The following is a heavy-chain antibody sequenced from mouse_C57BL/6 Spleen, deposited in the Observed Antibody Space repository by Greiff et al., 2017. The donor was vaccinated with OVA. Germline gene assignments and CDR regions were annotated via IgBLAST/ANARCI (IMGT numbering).Heavy chain of an antibody. CDR1: GYTFTDSY. CDR3: ARWEDYYGSSYGDFDY. D-gene: IGHD1-1*01. CDR2: INPNNGGT. Sequence: EVKLQQSGPELVKPGASVKISCKASGYTFTDSYMNWVKQSHGKSLEWIGDINPNNGGTSYNQKFKGKATLTVDKSSSTAYMELRSLTSEDSAVYYCARWEDYYGSSYGDFDYWGQGTTLTVSS. V-gene: IGHV1-26*01. J-gene: IGHJ2*01.